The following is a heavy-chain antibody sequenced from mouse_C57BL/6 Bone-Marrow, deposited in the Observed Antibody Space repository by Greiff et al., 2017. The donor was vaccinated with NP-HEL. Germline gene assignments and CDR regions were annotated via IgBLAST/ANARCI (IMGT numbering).Heavy chain of an antibody. J-gene: IGHJ4*01. D-gene: IGHD2-4*01. V-gene: IGHV1-61*01. CDR3: ARLALYDYEERGYAMDY. CDR1: GYTFTSYW. Sequence: KQSCKASGYTFTSYWMDWVKQRPGQGLEWIGNIYPSDSETHYNQKFKDKATLTVDKSSSTAYMQLSSLTSEDSAVYYCARLALYDYEERGYAMDYWGQGTSVTVSS. CDR2: IYPSDSET.